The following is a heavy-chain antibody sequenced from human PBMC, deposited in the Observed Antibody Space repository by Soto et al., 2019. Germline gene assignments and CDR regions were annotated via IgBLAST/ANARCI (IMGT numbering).Heavy chain of an antibody. CDR2: ISYDGNSE. CDR1: GFTFGAYT. Sequence: QEQLVESGGGVVQPGRSLRLSCAGSGFTFGAYTMHWVRQPPGKGLEWVAVISYDGNSERYTDPVKGRFIVSRDNSKSTVFLQMNSLKFEDTAVYYCARDGYSGRSDGFDIWGQGTMVTVSS. V-gene: IGHV3-30-3*01. CDR3: ARDGYSGRSDGFDI. D-gene: IGHD1-26*01. J-gene: IGHJ3*02.